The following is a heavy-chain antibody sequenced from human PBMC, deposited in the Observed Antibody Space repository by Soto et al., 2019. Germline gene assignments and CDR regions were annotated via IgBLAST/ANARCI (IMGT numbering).Heavy chain of an antibody. Sequence: SETLSLTCTVSGGSISSSSYYWGWIRQPPGKGLEWIGSIYYSGSTYYNPSLKSRVTISVDTSKNQFSLKLSSVTAADTAVYYCARLVLQVYSSSSFAFDIWGQGTMVTVSS. CDR3: ARLVLQVYSSSSFAFDI. J-gene: IGHJ3*02. D-gene: IGHD6-6*01. CDR2: IYYSGST. CDR1: GGSISSSSYY. V-gene: IGHV4-39*01.